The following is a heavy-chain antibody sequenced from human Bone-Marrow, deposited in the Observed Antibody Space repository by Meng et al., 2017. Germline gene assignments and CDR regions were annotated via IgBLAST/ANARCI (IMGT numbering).Heavy chain of an antibody. D-gene: IGHD2-15*01. J-gene: IGHJ4*02. CDR3: ARDLRRSGGSCH. Sequence: GESLKISCAASGFTFSSYAMHWVRQAPGKGLEWVAVISYDGSNKYYADSVKGRFTISRDNSKNTLYLQMNSLRAEDTAVYYCARDLRRSGGSCHWVQVDPGHRLL. CDR2: ISYDGSNK. CDR1: GFTFSSYA. V-gene: IGHV3-30*04.